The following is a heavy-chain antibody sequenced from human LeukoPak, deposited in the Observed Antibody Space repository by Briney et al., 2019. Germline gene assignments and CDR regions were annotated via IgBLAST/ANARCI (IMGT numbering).Heavy chain of an antibody. CDR1: NGSISSYH. D-gene: IGHD1-26*01. J-gene: IGHJ4*02. CDR2: ILTSGTT. Sequence: PSETLSLTCTVSNGSISSYHWSWVRQPPGKGLEWIGYILTSGTTNYNPSLKSRLTISLDTSKNQFTLKLSSVTAADTAVYYCARLRVSGSYLYYFDYWGQGTLVTVSS. V-gene: IGHV4-4*09. CDR3: ARLRVSGSYLYYFDY.